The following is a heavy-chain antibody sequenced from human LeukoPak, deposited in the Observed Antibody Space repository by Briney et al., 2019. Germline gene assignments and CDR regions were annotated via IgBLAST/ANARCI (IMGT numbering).Heavy chain of an antibody. V-gene: IGHV5-51*01. CDR2: IYPGDSDT. D-gene: IGHD5-24*01. CDR1: GYSFTSSW. Sequence: GESLKISCKGSGYSFTSSWIGWVRQMPGKGLEWMGIIYPGDSDTRYSPSFQGQVTISADKSISTAYLQWSSLKASDTAMYYCARRRLATINWFDPWGQGTLVTVSS. J-gene: IGHJ5*02. CDR3: ARRRLATINWFDP.